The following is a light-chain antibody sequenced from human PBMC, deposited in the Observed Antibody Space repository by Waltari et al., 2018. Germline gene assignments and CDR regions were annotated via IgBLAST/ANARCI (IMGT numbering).Light chain of an antibody. Sequence: QSALTHPASVSGSPGQSVTISCTGTSSAVGGFAYLPWYQQHPGKVPRVMIYDVSNRPSGVSNRFSGSKSGNTASLTVSGLQVEDEADYYCASFASSNHLVFGGGTKLTIL. CDR2: DVS. V-gene: IGLV2-14*03. CDR3: ASFASSNHLV. CDR1: SSAVGGFAY. J-gene: IGLJ2*01.